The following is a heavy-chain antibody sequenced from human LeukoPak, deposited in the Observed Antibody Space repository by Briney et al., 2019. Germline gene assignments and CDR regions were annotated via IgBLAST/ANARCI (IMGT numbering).Heavy chain of an antibody. D-gene: IGHD3-10*01. J-gene: IGHJ6*02. Sequence: RSGGSLRLSCAASGFTFSNAWMRWVRQAPGKGLEGGGRIKSKTDGGTTDYTAPVKGRFTISRDDSKNTLYLQMNSLKTVDTAVYYCTTGPFDYYGSASYLANGMDVWGQGTTVTVSS. V-gene: IGHV3-15*01. CDR1: GFTFSNAW. CDR3: TTGPFDYYGSASYLANGMDV. CDR2: IKSKTDGGTT.